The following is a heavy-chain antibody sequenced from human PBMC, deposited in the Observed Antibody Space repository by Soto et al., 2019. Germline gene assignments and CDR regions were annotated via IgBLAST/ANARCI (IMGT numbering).Heavy chain of an antibody. CDR3: ARQDGWYAIEY. Sequence: SETLSLTCAVSGGSISSGGYSWSWIRQPPGKGLEWIGYIYHSGSTYYNPSLKSRVTISVDRSKNQFSLTLRSVTAADTAVYYCARQDGWYAIEYWGQGTLVTVSS. CDR1: GGSISSGGYS. J-gene: IGHJ4*02. V-gene: IGHV4-30-2*01. CDR2: IYHSGST. D-gene: IGHD6-19*01.